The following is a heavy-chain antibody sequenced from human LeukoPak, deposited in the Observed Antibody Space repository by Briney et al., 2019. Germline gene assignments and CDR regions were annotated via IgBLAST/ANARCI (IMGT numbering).Heavy chain of an antibody. CDR2: INPNSGDT. CDR3: SRGAGTAVTGTGY. V-gene: IGHV1-2*02. J-gene: IGHJ4*02. CDR1: GGTFSSYA. Sequence: ASVKVSFKASGGTFSSYAISWVRQAPGQGLEWMGWINPNSGDTNYAQKFQGRVTMTRDTSISTAYMEVSRLRSDDTAVYYCSRGAGTAVTGTGYWGQGTLVTVSS. D-gene: IGHD6-19*01.